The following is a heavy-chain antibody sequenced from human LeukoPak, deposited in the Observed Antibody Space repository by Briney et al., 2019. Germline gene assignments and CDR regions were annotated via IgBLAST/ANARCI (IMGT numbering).Heavy chain of an antibody. D-gene: IGHD3-9*01. CDR2: ISSSGSPI. V-gene: IGHV3-11*04. Sequence: PGGSLRLSCAASGFTLSDYYMSWVRQAPGKGLEWISYISSSGSPIYYADSVKGRFTISRENAKHSLYLQMNSLRAEDTGVEYWARDPRRVLRYVDCSPGGYFDYWGQGTLVTVSS. J-gene: IGHJ4*02. CDR3: ARDPRRVLRYVDCSPGGYFDY. CDR1: GFTLSDYY.